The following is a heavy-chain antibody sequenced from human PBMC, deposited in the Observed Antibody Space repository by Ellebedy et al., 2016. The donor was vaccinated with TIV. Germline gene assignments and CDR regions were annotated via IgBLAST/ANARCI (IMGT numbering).Heavy chain of an antibody. D-gene: IGHD4-23*01. V-gene: IGHV4-39*02. CDR2: IYYSGST. CDR1: GGSISSSSYY. Sequence: MPSETLSLTCTVSGGSISSSSYYWGWIRQPPGKGLEWIGSIYYSGSTYYNPSLKSRVTISVDTSKNQFSRKLSSVTAPDTAVYYCAREVEHGGNTTYDYWGQGTLVTVSS. CDR3: AREVEHGGNTTYDY. J-gene: IGHJ4*02.